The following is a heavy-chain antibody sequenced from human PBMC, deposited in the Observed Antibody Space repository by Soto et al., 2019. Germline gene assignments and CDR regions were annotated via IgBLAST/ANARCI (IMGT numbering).Heavy chain of an antibody. V-gene: IGHV1-58*02. CDR3: AAEGARSGGSCYLGSAFDI. Sequence: VSCKASGFTFTSSAMQWVRQARGQRLEWIGWIVVGSGNTNYAQKFQERVTITRDMSTSTAYMELSSLRSEDTAVYYCAAEGARSGGSCYLGSAFDIWGQGTMVTVSS. J-gene: IGHJ3*02. D-gene: IGHD2-15*01. CDR1: GFTFTSSA. CDR2: IVVGSGNT.